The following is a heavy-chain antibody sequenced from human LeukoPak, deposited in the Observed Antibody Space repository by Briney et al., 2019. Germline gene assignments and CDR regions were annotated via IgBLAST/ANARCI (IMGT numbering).Heavy chain of an antibody. D-gene: IGHD5-18*01. CDR3: ARLRYSYGKGNY. CDR2: INHSGST. J-gene: IGHJ4*02. Sequence: SETLSLTCAVYGGSFSGYYWSWIRQPPGKGLEWIGEINHSGSTNYNPSLKSGVTISVDTSKNQFSLKLSSVTAADTAVYYCARLRYSYGKGNYWGQGTLVSVSS. V-gene: IGHV4-34*01. CDR1: GGSFSGYY.